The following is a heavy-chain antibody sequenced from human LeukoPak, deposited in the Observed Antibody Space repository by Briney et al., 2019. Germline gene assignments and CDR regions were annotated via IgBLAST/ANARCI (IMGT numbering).Heavy chain of an antibody. CDR2: INPSGGST. CDR1: GYTFTRYY. CDR3: ATPSNCSGGSCYSWAFDY. D-gene: IGHD2-15*01. V-gene: IGHV1-46*01. J-gene: IGHJ4*02. Sequence: ASVKVSCKASGYTFTRYYMHWVRQAPGQGLEWMGIINPSGGSTSYAQKFQGRVTMTRDMSTSTVYMELSGLRSEDTAVYYCATPSNCSGGSCYSWAFDYWGQGTLVTVSS.